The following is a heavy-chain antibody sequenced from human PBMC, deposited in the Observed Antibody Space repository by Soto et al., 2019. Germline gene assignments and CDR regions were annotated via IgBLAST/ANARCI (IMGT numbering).Heavy chain of an antibody. CDR1: GYTFSSYA. V-gene: IGHV1-3*01. CDR2: INAGYGNT. J-gene: IGHJ4*02. CDR3: ATDTGDGTFDF. D-gene: IGHD1-1*01. Sequence: QVNLVQSGAEVRKPGASVKVSCKASGYTFSSYAMHWVRQAPGQRLEWMGWINAGYGNTKSSQKFQDRVTISRDTSASTAYMELTSLRSEDTAVYYCATDTGDGTFDFWGQGTRVNFSS.